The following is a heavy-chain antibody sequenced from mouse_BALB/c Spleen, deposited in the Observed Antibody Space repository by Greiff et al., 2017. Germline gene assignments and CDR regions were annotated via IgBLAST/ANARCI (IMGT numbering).Heavy chain of an antibody. CDR1: GFTFSSYT. V-gene: IGHV5-6-4*01. CDR2: ISSGGSYT. Sequence: EVKVEESGGGLVKPGGSLKLSCAASGFTFSSYTMSWVRQTPEKRLEWVATISSGGSYTYYPDSVKGRVTISRDNAKNTLYLQMSSLKSEDTAMYYCTRDDYDWFAYWGQGTLVTVSA. CDR3: TRDDYDWFAY. J-gene: IGHJ3*01. D-gene: IGHD2-4*01.